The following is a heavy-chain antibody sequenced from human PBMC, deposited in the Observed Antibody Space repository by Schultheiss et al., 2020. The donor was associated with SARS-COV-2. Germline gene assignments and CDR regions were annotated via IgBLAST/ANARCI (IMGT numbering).Heavy chain of an antibody. CDR1: GFSFSGSG. V-gene: IGHV3-15*01. D-gene: IGHD4-17*01. Sequence: GGSLRLSCVPSGFSFSGSGIYWVRQAFGKGLEWVGRIKSKTDGGTTDYAAPVEDRFTISRDVSKNTLYLQMNSLKTEDTAVYYCTIDTSVTTGGIVAFDIWGRGTMVTVAS. CDR2: IKSKTDGGTT. CDR3: TIDTSVTTGGIVAFDI. J-gene: IGHJ3*02.